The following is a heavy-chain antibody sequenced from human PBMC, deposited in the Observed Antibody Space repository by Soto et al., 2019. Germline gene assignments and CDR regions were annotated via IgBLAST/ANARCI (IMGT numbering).Heavy chain of an antibody. V-gene: IGHV3-53*01. CDR1: GFTVSGMF. CDR3: ARDADSSGLHY. D-gene: IGHD6-19*01. Sequence: GGSLRLSCAASGFTVSGMFMNWVRQAPGKGLEWVSVIYPAGPTYYADSVKGRFTIFRDNSKNTLFLQLNNLRAEDTAVYYCARDADSSGLHYWGQGILVTVSS. J-gene: IGHJ4*02. CDR2: IYPAGPT.